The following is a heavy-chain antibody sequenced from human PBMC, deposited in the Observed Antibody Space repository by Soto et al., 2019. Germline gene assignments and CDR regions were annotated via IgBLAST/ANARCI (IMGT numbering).Heavy chain of an antibody. Sequence: QVQLVQSGAEVKKPGASVKVSCKASGYTFTGYYMHWVRQAPGQGLEWMGWINPNSGGTNYAQKFQGRVTMTRDTSISTAYMELSRLRSDDTAVYYCARGRIVGATTPRGRFDYWGQGTLVTVSS. D-gene: IGHD1-26*01. V-gene: IGHV1-2*02. CDR3: ARGRIVGATTPRGRFDY. CDR1: GYTFTGYY. J-gene: IGHJ4*02. CDR2: INPNSGGT.